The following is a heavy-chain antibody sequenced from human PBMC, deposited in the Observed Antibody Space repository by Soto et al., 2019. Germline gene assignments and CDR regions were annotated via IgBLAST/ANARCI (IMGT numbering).Heavy chain of an antibody. D-gene: IGHD2-8*02. CDR3: AKPRTGVDY. CDR1: GFTFSSYA. V-gene: IGHV3-23*01. Sequence: GGSLRLSCAASGFTFSSYAISWVRQAPGQGLEWDSAISGSGGSTSYADSVKGRCTISRDNSKITLYLQMNSLRAEDTAVYYCAKPRTGVDYWGQGTLVTVSS. CDR2: ISGSGGST. J-gene: IGHJ4*02.